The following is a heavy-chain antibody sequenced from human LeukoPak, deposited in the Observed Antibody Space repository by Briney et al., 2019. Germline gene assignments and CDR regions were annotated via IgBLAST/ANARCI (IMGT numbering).Heavy chain of an antibody. CDR3: ASAWDIVVVPAAIRVGC. Sequence: PSETLSLTCAVYGGSFSGYYWSWIRQPPGKGLEWIGEINHSGSTNYNPSLKSRVTISVDTSKNQFSLKLSSVTAADTAVYYCASAWDIVVVPAAIRVGCWGQGTLVTVSS. J-gene: IGHJ4*02. CDR2: INHSGST. D-gene: IGHD2-2*02. CDR1: GGSFSGYY. V-gene: IGHV4-34*01.